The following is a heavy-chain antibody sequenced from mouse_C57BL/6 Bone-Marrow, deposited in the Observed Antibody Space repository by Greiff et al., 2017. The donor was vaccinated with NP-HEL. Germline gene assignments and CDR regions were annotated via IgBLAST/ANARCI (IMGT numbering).Heavy chain of an antibody. CDR3: AREDYDLDY. CDR1: GYTFTDYY. J-gene: IGHJ2*01. V-gene: IGHV1-26*01. CDR2: INPNNGGT. D-gene: IGHD2-4*01. Sequence: EVQLQQSGPELVKPGASVKISCKASGYTFTDYYMNWVKQSHGKSLEWIGDINPNNGGTSYNQKFKGKATLTVDKSSSTAYMELRSLTSEDSAVYYCAREDYDLDYWGQGTTLTVSS.